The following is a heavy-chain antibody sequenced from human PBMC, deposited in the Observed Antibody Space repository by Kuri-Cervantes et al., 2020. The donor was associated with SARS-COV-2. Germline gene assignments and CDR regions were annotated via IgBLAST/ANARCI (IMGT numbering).Heavy chain of an antibody. CDR1: GFTFSSYG. D-gene: IGHD3-22*01. J-gene: IGHJ4*02. CDR3: AREYYYDSSGDY. CDR2: IRYDGSNK. Sequence: GGSLRLSCAASGFTFSSYGMHWVRQAPGKGLEWVAFIRYDGSNKYYADSVKGRFTISRDNSKNTLYLQMNSLRAEDTAVYYCAREYYYDSSGDYWGQGTLVTVSS. V-gene: IGHV3-30*02.